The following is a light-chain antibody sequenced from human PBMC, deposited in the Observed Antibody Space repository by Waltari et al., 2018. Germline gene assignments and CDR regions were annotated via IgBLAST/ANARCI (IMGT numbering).Light chain of an antibody. CDR1: QSVNNNS. CDR3: HQYGSSPT. V-gene: IGKV3-20*01. J-gene: IGKJ1*01. Sequence: ELVLTQSPGPLSLSVGERPPLSCTPSQSVNNNSVAWDQQQPGQATSLLIYGASSRATGIPDRFSGSGSGTDFTLTISRQEPEDFAVYYCHQYGSSPTFGQGTKVEIK. CDR2: GAS.